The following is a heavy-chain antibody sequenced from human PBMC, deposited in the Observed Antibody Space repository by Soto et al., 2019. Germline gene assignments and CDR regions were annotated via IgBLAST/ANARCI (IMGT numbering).Heavy chain of an antibody. V-gene: IGHV3-23*01. D-gene: IGHD2-21*01. CDR1: GFTFSSYA. CDR3: AKAGDGDYYYYGMDV. Sequence: EVQLLESGGGLVQPGGSLRLSCAASGFTFSSYAMSWVRQAPGKGLEWVSAIRGSGGSTYYADSVKGRFTISRDNSKNTLYLQMTSLRAEDTAVYYCAKAGDGDYYYYGMDVWGQGTTVTVSS. J-gene: IGHJ6*02. CDR2: IRGSGGST.